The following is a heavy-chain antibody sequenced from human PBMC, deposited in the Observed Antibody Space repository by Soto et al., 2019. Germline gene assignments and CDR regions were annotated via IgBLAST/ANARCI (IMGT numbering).Heavy chain of an antibody. CDR2: INHSGST. CDR1: GGSFSGYY. V-gene: IGHV4-34*01. CDR3: AGGYGSNFDY. J-gene: IGHJ4*02. D-gene: IGHD6-19*01. Sequence: SETLSLTCAVYGGSFSGYYWSWIRQPPGKGLEWIGEINHSGSTNYNPSLKSRVTISVDTSKNQFSLKLSSVTAADTAVYYCAGGYGSNFDYWTRGTLVT.